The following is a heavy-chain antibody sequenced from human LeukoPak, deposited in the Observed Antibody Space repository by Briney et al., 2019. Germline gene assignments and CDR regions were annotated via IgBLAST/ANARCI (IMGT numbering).Heavy chain of an antibody. Sequence: PGGSLRLSCAASGFTFSSYAMSWVRQAPGKGLEWVSAISGSGGSTYYADSVKGRFTISRDNSKNTLYLQMNSLRAEDTAVYYCVRDGGGTTPYDCWGQGTLVTVSS. V-gene: IGHV3-23*01. D-gene: IGHD1-7*01. CDR1: GFTFSSYA. J-gene: IGHJ4*02. CDR3: VRDGGGTTPYDC. CDR2: ISGSGGST.